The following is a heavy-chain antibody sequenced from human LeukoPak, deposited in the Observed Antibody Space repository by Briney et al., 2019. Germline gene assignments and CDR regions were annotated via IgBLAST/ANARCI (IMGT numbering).Heavy chain of an antibody. J-gene: IGHJ4*02. CDR2: INHSGST. CDR1: GGSFSGYC. V-gene: IGHV4-34*01. CDR3: ARRTVVRAVVG. Sequence: SETLSLTCAVYGGSFSGYCWSWIRQPPGKGLKWIGKINHSGSTNYNPSLNSRVTISVDTSKNEFSLQLRSVTAAETAVYYCARRTVVRAVVGWGQGNLVTVSS. D-gene: IGHD2-15*01.